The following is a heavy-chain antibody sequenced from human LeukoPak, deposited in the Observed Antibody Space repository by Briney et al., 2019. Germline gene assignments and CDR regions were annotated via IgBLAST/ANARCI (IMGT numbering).Heavy chain of an antibody. CDR3: ARDGVAAADSAECDT. D-gene: IGHD6-13*01. Sequence: ASVKVSCKASGYTFTSYYMHWVRQAPGQGLEWMGIINPSGGSTSYAQKFQGRVTMTRDTSTSTVYMELSSLRSEDTAVYYCARDGVAAADSAECDTWGQGTMVTVSS. CDR1: GYTFTSYY. CDR2: INPSGGST. V-gene: IGHV1-46*01. J-gene: IGHJ3*02.